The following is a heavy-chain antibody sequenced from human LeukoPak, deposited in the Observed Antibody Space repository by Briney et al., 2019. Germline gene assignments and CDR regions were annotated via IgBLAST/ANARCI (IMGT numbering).Heavy chain of an antibody. Sequence: GGSLRLSCAASVFTVSSNYMSCVRRAPREGLEWGSVIYSGGSTYYADSVKGRFTISRDNSKNTLYLQMNSLRAEDTAVYYCARGDHPMVGRAFDIWGQGTMVTVSS. CDR2: IYSGGST. J-gene: IGHJ3*02. V-gene: IGHV3-66*01. CDR1: VFTVSSNY. D-gene: IGHD3-10*01. CDR3: ARGDHPMVGRAFDI.